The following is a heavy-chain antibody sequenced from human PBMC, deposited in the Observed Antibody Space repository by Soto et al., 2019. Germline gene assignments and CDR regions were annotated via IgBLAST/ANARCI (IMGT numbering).Heavy chain of an antibody. CDR2: LYYSGNT. Sequence: QVQLQESGPGLVKPSQTLSLTCTVSGGSINSGAYYWTWIRQHPGKGLEYIGHLYYSGNTYYNPSLKPRLIIPVDTSKNPFSLKLSSVAAADTAVYSCGRESWVHPNWFDPWGQRILVTVSS. CDR3: GRESWVHPNWFDP. CDR1: GGSINSGAYY. D-gene: IGHD3-16*01. J-gene: IGHJ5*02. V-gene: IGHV4-31*03.